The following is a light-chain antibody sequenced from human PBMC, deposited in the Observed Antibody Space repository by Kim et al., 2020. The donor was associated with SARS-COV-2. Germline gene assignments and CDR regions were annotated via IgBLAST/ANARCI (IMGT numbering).Light chain of an antibody. CDR2: GRS. Sequence: SSELTQDPAVSVALGQTVRITCQGDSLRSYYATWYHQKPRQAPVLVIYGRSSRPSGIPDRFSGSASGNTASLTISGAQAEDESDFYCQSRDSGGNVVFGGGTQLTVL. J-gene: IGLJ2*01. CDR1: SLRSYY. V-gene: IGLV3-19*01. CDR3: QSRDSGGNVV.